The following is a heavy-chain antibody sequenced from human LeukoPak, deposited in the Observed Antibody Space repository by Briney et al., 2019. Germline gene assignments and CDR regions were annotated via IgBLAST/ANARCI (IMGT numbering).Heavy chain of an antibody. D-gene: IGHD1-1*01. V-gene: IGHV1-2*02. CDR1: GYTFTGYY. J-gene: IGHJ4*02. CDR2: INPNSSGT. CDR3: AREENNWNDPKYFDY. Sequence: GASVKVSCKASGYTFTGYYMHWVRQAPGQGLEWMGWINPNSSGTNYAQKFQGRVTMTRDTSISTAYMELSRLRSDDTAVYYCAREENNWNDPKYFDYWGQGTLVTVSS.